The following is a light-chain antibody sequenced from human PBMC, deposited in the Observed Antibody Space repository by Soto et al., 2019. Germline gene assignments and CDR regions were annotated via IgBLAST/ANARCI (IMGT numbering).Light chain of an antibody. CDR3: LQDYDYPRT. CDR1: QDIGGW. CDR2: AAS. J-gene: IGKJ1*01. Sequence: DIQMTQPPPSVSASVGDRITITSRASQDIGGWLAWFQQKPGKAPQYLIQAASILQSGVPSRFSGRGSGTDFTLTISSLQPEDFATYYCLQDYDYPRTFGQGTKVEIK. V-gene: IGKV1-12*01.